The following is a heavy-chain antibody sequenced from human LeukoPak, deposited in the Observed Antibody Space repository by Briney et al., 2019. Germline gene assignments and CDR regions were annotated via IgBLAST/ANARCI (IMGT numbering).Heavy chain of an antibody. D-gene: IGHD1-14*01. CDR1: GXTFTSYL. CDR2: INSDGSST. V-gene: IGHV3-74*01. CDR3: ARESNNRGAFDI. Sequence: GGSLRLSCAASGXTFTSYLVHWVRQAPGKGLVWVSRINSDGSSTTYADSVKGRFTISSDNAKNTLYLRMNSLRAEDTAVYYCARESNNRGAFDIWGQGTMVTVSP. J-gene: IGHJ3*02.